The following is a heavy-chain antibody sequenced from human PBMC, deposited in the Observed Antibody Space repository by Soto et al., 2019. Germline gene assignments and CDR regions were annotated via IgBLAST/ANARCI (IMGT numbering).Heavy chain of an antibody. Sequence: QVQLVESGGGVVQPGRSLRLSCAASGFTFSSYAMHWVRQAPGKGLEWVAVIAYDGSNKYYADSVKGRFTISRDNAKNALYLQMNSLRAEDTAVYYCAREYGDTNWFDPWGQGTLVTVSS. D-gene: IGHD3-9*01. CDR3: AREYGDTNWFDP. CDR1: GFTFSSYA. CDR2: IAYDGSNK. J-gene: IGHJ5*02. V-gene: IGHV3-30-3*01.